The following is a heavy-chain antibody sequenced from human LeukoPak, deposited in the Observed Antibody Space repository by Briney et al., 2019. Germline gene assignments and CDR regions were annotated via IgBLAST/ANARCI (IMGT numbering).Heavy chain of an antibody. J-gene: IGHJ4*02. D-gene: IGHD3-22*01. CDR2: INHSGST. CDR1: GGSFSGYY. Sequence: SETLSLTCAVYGGSFSGYYWSWIRQPPGKGLEWIGEINHSGSTNYNPSLKSRVTISVDTSKNQFSLKLSSVTAADTAVYYCASRLIGYYYDSSGSQTPYYFDCWGQGTLVTVSS. V-gene: IGHV4-34*01. CDR3: ASRLIGYYYDSSGSQTPYYFDC.